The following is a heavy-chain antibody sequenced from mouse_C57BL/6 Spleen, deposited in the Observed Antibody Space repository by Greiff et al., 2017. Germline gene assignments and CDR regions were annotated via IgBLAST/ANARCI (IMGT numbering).Heavy chain of an antibody. D-gene: IGHD2-3*01. J-gene: IGHJ2*01. V-gene: IGHV1-39*01. CDR2: INPNTGTT. CDR3: ARGGYVGYYDYFDY. Sequence: VQLQQSGPELVKPGASVKISCKASGYSFTDYNMNWVKQSTGKSLEWIGVINPNTGTTSYNQKFKGKATLPVDQSSSTSYMQHNSLTSEDSAVYYCARGGYVGYYDYFDYWGQGTTLTVSA. CDR1: GYSFTDYN.